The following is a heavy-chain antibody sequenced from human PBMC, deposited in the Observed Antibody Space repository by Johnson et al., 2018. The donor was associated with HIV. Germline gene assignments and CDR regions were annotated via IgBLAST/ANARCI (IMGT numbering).Heavy chain of an antibody. J-gene: IGHJ3*02. Sequence: EVQLVESGGGLVQPGGSLRLSCAASGFTFSSYWMHWVRQGPGKGLVWVSRIKGAGSGITYADSVKGRFTISRDNAKNTLYLQMNILRAEDTAVYYCASFWATGAFDIWGQGTMVTVSS. CDR2: IKGAGSGI. CDR1: GFTFSSYW. D-gene: IGHD3-10*01. V-gene: IGHV3-74*01. CDR3: ASFWATGAFDI.